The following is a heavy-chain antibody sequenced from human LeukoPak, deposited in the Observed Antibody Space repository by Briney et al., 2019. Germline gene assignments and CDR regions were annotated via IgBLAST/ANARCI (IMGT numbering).Heavy chain of an antibody. CDR3: ARHGVWLAPIDY. CDR1: GYSISSGYY. Sequence: SETLSLTCTVSGYSISSGYYWGWIRQPPGKGLEWIGSIYHSGSTYYIPSLKSRVTISVDTSKNQFSLKLNSVTAADTAVYYCARHGVWLAPIDYWGQGTLVTVSS. J-gene: IGHJ4*02. CDR2: IYHSGST. V-gene: IGHV4-38-2*02. D-gene: IGHD2-21*01.